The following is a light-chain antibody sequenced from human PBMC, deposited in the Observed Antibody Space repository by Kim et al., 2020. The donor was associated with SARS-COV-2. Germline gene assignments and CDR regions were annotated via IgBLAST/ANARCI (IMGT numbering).Light chain of an antibody. CDR2: LAS. Sequence: SATISCKSSQSVLYGSSKKSHLSWYQQKPGQPPKLLIYLASTRESGVPYRFSGSGSGTDFTLTINSLQAEDVAVYYCQQYYSTPYTFGQGTKLEI. J-gene: IGKJ2*01. V-gene: IGKV4-1*01. CDR3: QQYYSTPYT. CDR1: QSVLYGSSKKSH.